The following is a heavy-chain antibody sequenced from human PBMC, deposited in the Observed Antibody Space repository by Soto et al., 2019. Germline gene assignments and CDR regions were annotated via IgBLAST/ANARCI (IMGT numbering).Heavy chain of an antibody. CDR3: ARKRGAVVPAAMLESWFDP. CDR2: IYHSGST. Sequence: SETLCLTCAVSGGSISSSNWWSWVRQPPGKGLEWIGEIYHSGSTNYNPSLKSRVTISVDKSKNQFSLKLSSVTAADTAVYYCARKRGAVVPAAMLESWFDPLGQATLVSVSS. D-gene: IGHD2-2*01. CDR1: GGSISSSNW. V-gene: IGHV4-4*02. J-gene: IGHJ5*02.